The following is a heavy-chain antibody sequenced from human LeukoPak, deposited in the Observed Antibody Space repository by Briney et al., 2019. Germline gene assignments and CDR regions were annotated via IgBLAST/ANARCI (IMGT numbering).Heavy chain of an antibody. Sequence: SETLSLTCAVYGGSFSGHYWSWIRQPPGKGLEWIGEINHSGTTNYNPSLKSRVNISVDTSKNQFSLRLSSVTAADTAVHYCARGPWYSGDYRPYYFDYWGQGTLVTVSS. J-gene: IGHJ4*02. D-gene: IGHD1-26*01. CDR1: GGSFSGHY. CDR2: INHSGTT. V-gene: IGHV4-34*01. CDR3: ARGPWYSGDYRPYYFDY.